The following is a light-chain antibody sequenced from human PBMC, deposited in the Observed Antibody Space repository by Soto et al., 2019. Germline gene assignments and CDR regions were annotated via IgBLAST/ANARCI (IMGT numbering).Light chain of an antibody. CDR2: DVS. CDR1: QGVTTN. J-gene: IGKJ5*01. CDR3: QQYNNWPFS. Sequence: EIVMTPSPATLFVSPGDRAILSCRAGQGVTTNFAWYQQKSGQSPRLLIYDVSHRATGVPARFSGTGSETDFTLTISGLQSEDSAVYFCQQYNNWPFSFGQGTRLEI. V-gene: IGKV3-15*01.